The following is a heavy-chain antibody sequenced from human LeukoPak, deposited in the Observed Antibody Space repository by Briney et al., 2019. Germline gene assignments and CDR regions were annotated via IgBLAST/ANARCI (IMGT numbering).Heavy chain of an antibody. CDR2: IYYSGST. Sequence: PSETLSLTCTVSGGSISSYYWSWLRQPPGKGLEWIGYIYYSGSTNYNPSLKSRVTISVDTSKNQFSLRLSSVTAADTAVYYCARAIAVAEFDYWGQGTLVTVSS. CDR3: ARAIAVAEFDY. J-gene: IGHJ4*02. D-gene: IGHD6-19*01. CDR1: GGSISSYY. V-gene: IGHV4-59*01.